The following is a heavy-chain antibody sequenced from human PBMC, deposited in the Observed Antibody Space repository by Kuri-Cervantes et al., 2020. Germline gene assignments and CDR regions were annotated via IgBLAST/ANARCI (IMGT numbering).Heavy chain of an antibody. CDR1: GGSISSSNW. CDR2: IYYSGST. V-gene: IGHV4-4*02. Sequence: SETLSLTCAVSGGSISSSNWWSWVRQPPGKGLEWIGSIYYSGSTYYNPSLKSRVTISVDTSKNQFSLKLSSVTAADTAVYYRARLITMVRGVIRGKRDYWGQGTLVTVSS. J-gene: IGHJ4*02. D-gene: IGHD3-10*01. CDR3: ARLITMVRGVIRGKRDY.